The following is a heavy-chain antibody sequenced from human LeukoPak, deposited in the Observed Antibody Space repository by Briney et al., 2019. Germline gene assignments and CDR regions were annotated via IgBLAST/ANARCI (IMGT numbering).Heavy chain of an antibody. Sequence: GGSLRLSCAASGFTFSSYEMNWVRQAPGKGLEWVSYISSSGSTIYYADSVKGRFTISRDNAKNSLYLQMNSLRTEDTAVHYCARDPSSRSWFYFDYWGQGTLVTVSS. J-gene: IGHJ4*02. CDR2: ISSSGSTI. V-gene: IGHV3-48*03. CDR3: ARDPSSRSWFYFDY. D-gene: IGHD6-13*01. CDR1: GFTFSSYE.